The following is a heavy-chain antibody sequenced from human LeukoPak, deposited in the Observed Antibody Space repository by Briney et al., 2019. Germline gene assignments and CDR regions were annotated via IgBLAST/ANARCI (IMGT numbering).Heavy chain of an antibody. CDR3: ARLGATGAFDI. CDR2: IYPGDSDT. J-gene: IGHJ3*02. D-gene: IGHD1-26*01. CDR1: GYIFTTYW. V-gene: IGHV5-51*01. Sequence: GSSLQISCKGSGYIFTTYWIGWVRQMPGKGLEWMGIIYPGDSDTRYSPSFQGQVTISADKSISTAYLQWSSLKASDTAMYYCARLGATGAFDIWGQGTMVTVSS.